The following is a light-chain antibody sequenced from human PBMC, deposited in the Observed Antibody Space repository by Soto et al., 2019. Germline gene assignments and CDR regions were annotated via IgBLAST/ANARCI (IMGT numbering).Light chain of an antibody. CDR2: GAS. Sequence: VVMTQSPGTLSLSPWELVTLSCRASQSVVNSLAWYQQKPGQAPRLLIFGASTRVTGIPARFSGSGSGSEFTLTITSLQSEDFAVYYCQQYNNWPEYTFGQGTKVDIK. CDR1: QSVVNS. CDR3: QQYNNWPEYT. V-gene: IGKV3-15*01. J-gene: IGKJ2*01.